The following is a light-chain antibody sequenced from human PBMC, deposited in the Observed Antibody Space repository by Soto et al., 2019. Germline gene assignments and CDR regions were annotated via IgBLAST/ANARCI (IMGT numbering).Light chain of an antibody. V-gene: IGKV3-20*01. CDR3: DQYGSTPPYT. CDR1: PSIINNY. Sequence: EVVLTQSPGTLSLSPGERATLSCRASPSIINNYLAWYQQRPGQAPRLLIYGSSDRATGIPGRFSGSGSGTDFTLTISRLEPEDFAVYYCDQYGSTPPYTFGQGTKVEI. J-gene: IGKJ2*01. CDR2: GSS.